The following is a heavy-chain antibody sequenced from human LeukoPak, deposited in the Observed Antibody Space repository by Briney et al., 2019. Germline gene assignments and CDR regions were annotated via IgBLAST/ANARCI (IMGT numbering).Heavy chain of an antibody. CDR1: GFTFSRYW. D-gene: IGHD4-17*01. CDR2: TKQDESET. V-gene: IGHV3-7*01. J-gene: IGHJ4*02. CDR3: ARLYRDVTTFDY. Sequence: GGSLRLSCVASGFTFSRYWISWVRQAPGKGLEWVANTKQDESETYYVDSVRGRFTTSTDNAKNSLYLQMNSLRGEDTAVYYCARLYRDVTTFDYWGQGTLVTVSS.